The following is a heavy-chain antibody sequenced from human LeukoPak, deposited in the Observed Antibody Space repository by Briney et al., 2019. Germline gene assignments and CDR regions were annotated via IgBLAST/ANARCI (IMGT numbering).Heavy chain of an antibody. D-gene: IGHD6-6*01. Sequence: GGSLRLSCAASGFTFSSYAMHCVRQAPGKGLEYVSAISSNGGNTYYANSVKGRFNISRDNFKNTLYLQMGSLRAEDMAVYYCARGGEYSSSSLWYWGQGTLVSVSS. CDR1: GFTFSSYA. V-gene: IGHV3-64*01. J-gene: IGHJ4*02. CDR2: ISSNGGNT. CDR3: ARGGEYSSSSLWY.